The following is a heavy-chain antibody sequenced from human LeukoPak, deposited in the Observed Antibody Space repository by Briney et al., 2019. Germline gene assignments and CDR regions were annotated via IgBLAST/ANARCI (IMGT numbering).Heavy chain of an antibody. CDR3: ARGQAGPPVDTAMGDY. J-gene: IGHJ4*02. Sequence: PGGSLRLSCAASGFTFSSYEMNWVRQAPGKGLEWVSYISSSGSTIYYADSVKGRFTISRDNAKNSLYLQMNSLRAEDTAVYYCARGQAGPPVDTAMGDYWGQGTLVTVSS. D-gene: IGHD5-18*01. CDR2: ISSSGSTI. CDR1: GFTFSSYE. V-gene: IGHV3-48*03.